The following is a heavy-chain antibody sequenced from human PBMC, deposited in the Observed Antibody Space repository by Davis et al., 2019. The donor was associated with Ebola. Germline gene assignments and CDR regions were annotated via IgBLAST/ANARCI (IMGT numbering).Heavy chain of an antibody. J-gene: IGHJ4*02. CDR3: ARAQRSGYQLPSDY. Sequence: GESLKISCAASGFTFSSYSMNWVRQAPGKGLEWVSSISSSSSYIYYADSVKGRFTISRDNAKNSLYLQMNSLRAEDTAVHYCARAQRSGYQLPSDYWGQGTLVTVSS. V-gene: IGHV3-21*04. CDR2: ISSSSSYI. CDR1: GFTFSSYS. D-gene: IGHD2-2*01.